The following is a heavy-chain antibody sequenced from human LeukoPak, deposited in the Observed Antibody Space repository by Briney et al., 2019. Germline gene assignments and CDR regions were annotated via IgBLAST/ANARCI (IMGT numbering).Heavy chain of an antibody. CDR2: ITTAGNVI. Sequence: GGSLRLSCAASGFTFSTYNMHWVRQAPGKGLEWISYITTAGNVIFYADSVKGRFTISRDEAKNSLYLQMDSLRAEDTAFYYRARGGLYYDTSAYLYMNYWGQGTLVTVSS. J-gene: IGHJ4*02. D-gene: IGHD3-9*01. CDR3: ARGGLYYDTSAYLYMNY. CDR1: GFTFSTYN. V-gene: IGHV3-48*01.